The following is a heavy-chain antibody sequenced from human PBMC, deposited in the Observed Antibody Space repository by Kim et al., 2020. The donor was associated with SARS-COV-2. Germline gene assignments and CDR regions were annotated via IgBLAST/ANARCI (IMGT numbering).Heavy chain of an antibody. Sequence: SLKRRVTTSVDTSKNQFPLKLSSVTAADTAVYYCARDDSTGIAAAGNFDYWGQGTLVTVSS. D-gene: IGHD6-13*01. CDR3: ARDDSTGIAAAGNFDY. V-gene: IGHV4-39*06. J-gene: IGHJ4*02.